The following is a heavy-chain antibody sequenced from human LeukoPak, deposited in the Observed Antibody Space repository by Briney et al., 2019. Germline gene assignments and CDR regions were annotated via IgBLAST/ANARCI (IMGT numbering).Heavy chain of an antibody. CDR2: ISAYNGNT. Sequence: ASVKVSCKASGYTFTSYGISWVRQAPGQGLEWMGWISAYNGNTNYAQKLQGRVTMTTDTSTSTAYMELRSLRSDDTAVYYCARSPRLYCSSTSCYWDNYYYMDVWGKGTTVTVSS. V-gene: IGHV1-18*01. J-gene: IGHJ6*03. D-gene: IGHD2-2*01. CDR1: GYTFTSYG. CDR3: ARSPRLYCSSTSCYWDNYYYMDV.